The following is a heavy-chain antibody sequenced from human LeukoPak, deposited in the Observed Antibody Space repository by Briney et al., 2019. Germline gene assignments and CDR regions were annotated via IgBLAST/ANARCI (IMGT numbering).Heavy chain of an antibody. D-gene: IGHD6-13*01. Sequence: GASVKVSCKASGYTFTGYYMHWVRQAPGQGLEWMGIINPSGGSTSYAQKFQGRVTMTRDTSTSTVYMELSSLRSEDTAVYYCAREAAAAGVDYWGQGTLVTVSS. CDR2: INPSGGST. CDR3: AREAAAAGVDY. J-gene: IGHJ4*02. V-gene: IGHV1-46*01. CDR1: GYTFTGYY.